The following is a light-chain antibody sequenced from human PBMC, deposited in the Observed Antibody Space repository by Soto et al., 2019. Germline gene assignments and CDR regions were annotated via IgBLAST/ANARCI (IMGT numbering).Light chain of an antibody. Sequence: QSALAQPASVSGSPGQSITFSCTGTNSDVGGYNFVSWYQQHPGKAPNLMLYEVTHRPSGVSDRFSGSKSGNTASLTISGLQAEDEADYYCFSYVRGASYVFGGGTKLTVL. J-gene: IGLJ1*01. V-gene: IGLV2-14*03. CDR2: EVT. CDR3: FSYVRGASYV. CDR1: NSDVGGYNF.